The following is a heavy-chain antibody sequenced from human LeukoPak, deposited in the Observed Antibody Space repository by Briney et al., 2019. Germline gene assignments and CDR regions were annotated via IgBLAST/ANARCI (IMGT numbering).Heavy chain of an antibody. CDR2: IFHSGST. CDR1: GYSISSGFY. CDR3: ARANYYDTIGYSRGAFDI. D-gene: IGHD3-22*01. J-gene: IGHJ3*02. Sequence: ASETLCLTCGVSGYSISSGFYWGWIRQPPGKGLEWIGSIFHSGSTYYNPFLKSRVTISVGTSKNHFSLKLSSVTAADTALYYCARANYYDTIGYSRGAFDIWGQGTMVTVSS. V-gene: IGHV4-38-2*01.